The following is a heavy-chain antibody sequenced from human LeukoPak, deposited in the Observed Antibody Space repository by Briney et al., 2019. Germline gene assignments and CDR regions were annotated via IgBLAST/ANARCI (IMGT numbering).Heavy chain of an antibody. Sequence: PSETLSLTCAVSGGSISSSNWWSWVRQPPGKGLEWIGEIYHSGSTNYNPSLKSRVNISVDMSKNQFSLRLSSVTAADTAVYYCARRYCSGGSCYNNWFDPWGQGTLVIVSS. D-gene: IGHD2-15*01. J-gene: IGHJ5*02. CDR3: ARRYCSGGSCYNNWFDP. V-gene: IGHV4-4*02. CDR2: IYHSGST. CDR1: GGSISSSNW.